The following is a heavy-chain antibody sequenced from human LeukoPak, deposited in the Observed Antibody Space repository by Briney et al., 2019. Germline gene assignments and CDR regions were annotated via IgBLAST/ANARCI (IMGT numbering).Heavy chain of an antibody. CDR3: ASRKLGNDY. CDR2: IYYTGTT. D-gene: IGHD7-27*01. V-gene: IGHV4-59*02. J-gene: IGHJ4*02. Sequence: SETLSLTCTVSGGPVSDYYWSWIRQSPGKGLEWIGYIYYTGTTSYNPSLKSRVTISAETSKNQFSLNLISVTAADTAVYYCASRKLGNDYWGQGTLVTVSS. CDR1: GGPVSDYY.